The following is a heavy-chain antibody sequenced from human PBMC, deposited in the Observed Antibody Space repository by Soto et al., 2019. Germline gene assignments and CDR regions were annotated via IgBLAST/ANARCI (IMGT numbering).Heavy chain of an antibody. V-gene: IGHV3-30*18. J-gene: IGHJ6*02. Sequence: SLRLSCAASGFTFSSYGMHWVRQAPGKGLEWVAVISYDGSNKYYADSVKGRFTISRDNSKNTLYLQMNSLRAEDTAVYYCAKDPSYYDFWSGPLPPGMDVWGQGTTVTVSS. CDR1: GFTFSSYG. D-gene: IGHD3-3*01. CDR2: ISYDGSNK. CDR3: AKDPSYYDFWSGPLPPGMDV.